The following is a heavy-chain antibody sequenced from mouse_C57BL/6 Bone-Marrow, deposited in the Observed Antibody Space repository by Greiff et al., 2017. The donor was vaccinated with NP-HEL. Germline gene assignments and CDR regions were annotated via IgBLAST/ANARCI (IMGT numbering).Heavy chain of an antibody. D-gene: IGHD1-1*01. J-gene: IGHJ2*01. CDR3: ARFITTVVGFDY. CDR1: GYSITSGYY. CDR2: ISYDGSN. V-gene: IGHV3-6*01. Sequence: EVHLVESGPGLVKPSQSLSLTCSVTGYSITSGYYWNWIRQFPGNKLEWMGYISYDGSNNYNPSLKNRISITRDTSKNQFFLKLNSVTTEDTATYYCARFITTVVGFDYWGQGTTLTVSS.